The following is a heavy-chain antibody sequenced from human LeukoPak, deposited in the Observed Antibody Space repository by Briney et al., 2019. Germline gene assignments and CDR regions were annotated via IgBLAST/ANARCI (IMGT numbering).Heavy chain of an antibody. CDR1: GFSFNSYD. CDR2: ISYDGKKY. J-gene: IGHJ4*02. CDR3: AKAAGKENGYGFYFEH. D-gene: IGHD3-3*01. V-gene: IGHV3-30*04. Sequence: SLRLSCTASGFSFNSYDMHWVRQAPGKGLEWVAVISYDGKKYYYADSVKGRFTISRDNSKSALYLQMNSLRPEDMAVYYCAKAAGKENGYGFYFEHWGQGTLVTVSS.